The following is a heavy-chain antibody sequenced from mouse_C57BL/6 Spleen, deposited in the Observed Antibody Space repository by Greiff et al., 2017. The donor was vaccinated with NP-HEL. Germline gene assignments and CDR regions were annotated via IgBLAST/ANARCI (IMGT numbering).Heavy chain of an antibody. V-gene: IGHV1-50*01. CDR2: IDPSDSYT. J-gene: IGHJ1*03. D-gene: IGHD4-1*01. CDR1: GYTFTSSW. Sequence: QVQLQQPGAELVKPGASVKLSCKASGYTFTSSWMQWVKQRPGQGLEWIGEIDPSDSYTNYNQKFKGTATLTVDTSSSTAYMPRSSLTSEDSAVYYCARRLGRGWYFDVWGTGTTVTVSS. CDR3: ARRLGRGWYFDV.